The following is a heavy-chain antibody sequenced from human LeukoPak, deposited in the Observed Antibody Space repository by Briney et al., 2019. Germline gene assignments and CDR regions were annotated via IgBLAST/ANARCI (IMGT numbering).Heavy chain of an antibody. D-gene: IGHD1-14*01. V-gene: IGHV4-59*01. CDR2: IYHSGNT. CDR1: GGSISGYY. Sequence: PSETLPLTCTVSGGSISGYYWSWIRQPPGKALEWIGYIYHSGNTKYNPSLKSRVTISIDTSKNQFSLKLSSVIAADTAVYYCVGTPETPYYFDYWGQGTLVSVSS. CDR3: VGTPETPYYFDY. J-gene: IGHJ4*02.